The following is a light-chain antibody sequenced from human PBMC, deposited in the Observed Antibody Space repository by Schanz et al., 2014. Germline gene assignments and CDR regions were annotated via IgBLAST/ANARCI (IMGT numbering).Light chain of an antibody. CDR1: SSDVGGYNF. J-gene: IGLJ2*01. CDR2: KVT. CDR3: CSYAGSSTLV. V-gene: IGLV2-8*01. Sequence: QSALTQPPSASGSPGQSVTISCTGTSSDVGGYNFVSWYQQIPGKAPKLMIYKVTQRPSGVPDRFSGSKSGNTASLTVSGLQVDDEADYYCCSYAGSSTLVFGGGTKLTVL.